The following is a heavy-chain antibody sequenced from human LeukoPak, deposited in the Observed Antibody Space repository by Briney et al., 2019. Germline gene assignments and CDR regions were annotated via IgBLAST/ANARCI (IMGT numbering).Heavy chain of an antibody. CDR1: GASISSNTYY. J-gene: IGHJ3*02. V-gene: IGHV4-39*01. CDR2: IFNAGST. Sequence: KTSETLSLTCTVSGASISSNTYYWAWIRQSPVKGLEWIGSIFNAGSTFYNPSLTSRVTMSVDTSKNQFSLKLSSVTAADTAMYYCARNMTVILVAERTDAFDIWGQGTMVTVSS. D-gene: IGHD3-22*01. CDR3: ARNMTVILVAERTDAFDI.